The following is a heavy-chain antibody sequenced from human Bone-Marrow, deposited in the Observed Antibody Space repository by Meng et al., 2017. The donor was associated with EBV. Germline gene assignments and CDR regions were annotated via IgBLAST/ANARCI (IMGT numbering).Heavy chain of an antibody. V-gene: IGHV1-69*01. CDR2: LIPMSDAP. Sequence: QVQLVPVGGEVKKPGSPVNVACKTSGGTFRSDAVSWVRQAPGQGLEWMGGLIPMSDAPHYAQKFQDRVRITADESTSTHYMDLSGLRSEDTAVYYCASESGRGFTPDYWGQGTLVTVSS. CDR3: ASESGRGFTPDY. CDR1: GGTFRSDA. J-gene: IGHJ4*02. D-gene: IGHD3-10*01.